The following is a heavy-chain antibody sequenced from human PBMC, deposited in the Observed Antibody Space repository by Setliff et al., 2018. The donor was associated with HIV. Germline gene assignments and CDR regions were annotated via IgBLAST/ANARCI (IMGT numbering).Heavy chain of an antibody. J-gene: IGHJ6*02. CDR2: MNPNSGVS. CDR1: GHTFTNYD. Sequence: ASVKVSCKPSGHTFTNYDIHWMRRATGQGLEWMGWMNPNSGVSGYALKFHDRATMTRDTSITTAYMELSSLTSEDTAVYYCARGKGVGGVIITGGLDVWGQGTTVTSP. D-gene: IGHD3-10*01. V-gene: IGHV1-8*01. CDR3: ARGKGVGGVIITGGLDV.